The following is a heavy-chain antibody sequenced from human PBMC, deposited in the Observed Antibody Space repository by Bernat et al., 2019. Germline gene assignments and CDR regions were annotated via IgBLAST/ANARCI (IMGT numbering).Heavy chain of an antibody. J-gene: IGHJ3*02. CDR2: INPNSGGT. CDR3: VRDRGRNPGRPDAFDI. Sequence: QVQLVQSGAEVKKPGASVKVSCKASGYTFTGYYMHWVRQAPGQGLEWMGWINPNSGGTNYAQKFQGLVTMTRDTSISTAYMELSRLRSDDTAVYYCVRDRGRNPGRPDAFDIWGQGTMVTVSS. CDR1: GYTFTGYY. V-gene: IGHV1-2*04. D-gene: IGHD1-14*01.